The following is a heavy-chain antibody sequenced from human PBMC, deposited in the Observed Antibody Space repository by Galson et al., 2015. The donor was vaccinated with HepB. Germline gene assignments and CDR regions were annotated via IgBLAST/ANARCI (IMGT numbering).Heavy chain of an antibody. Sequence: SLRLSCAASGFTFSSYGMNWVRQAPGKGLEWVATIWVHGTNKYYADSVKGRFTISRDNSKNTLSLEMNSLRADDTAVYYCARERDIHCYCCALDFWCQGNLVTVSS. CDR2: IWVHGTNK. D-gene: IGHD2-21*01. CDR3: ARERDIHCYCCALDF. J-gene: IGHJ1*01. V-gene: IGHV3-33*01. CDR1: GFTFSSYG.